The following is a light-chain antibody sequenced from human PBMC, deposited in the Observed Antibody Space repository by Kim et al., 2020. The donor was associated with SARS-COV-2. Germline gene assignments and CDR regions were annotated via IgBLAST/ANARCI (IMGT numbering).Light chain of an antibody. V-gene: IGLV2-8*01. J-gene: IGLJ1*01. CDR1: SSDVGGYNY. Sequence: QYALTQPHSASGSPGQSVTISCTGTSSDVGGYNYVSWYQQHPGKAPKLMIYEVSKRPPGVPDRFSGSNSGNTASLTVPGLQAVDEADYYCSSYAGSNEEVVGTGTKVTVL. CDR3: SSYAGSNEEV. CDR2: EVS.